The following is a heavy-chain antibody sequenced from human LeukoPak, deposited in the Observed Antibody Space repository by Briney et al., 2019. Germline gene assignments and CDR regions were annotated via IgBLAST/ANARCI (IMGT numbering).Heavy chain of an antibody. D-gene: IGHD5-18*01. J-gene: IGHJ5*02. Sequence: ASVKVSCKASGYTFTSYGISWVRQAPGQGLEWMGWISAYNGNTNYAQKLQGRVTMTTDTSTSTAYMELRSLRSDDTAVYYCARDLAAMVTSARWFDPWVQGTLVTVSS. V-gene: IGHV1-18*01. CDR2: ISAYNGNT. CDR3: ARDLAAMVTSARWFDP. CDR1: GYTFTSYG.